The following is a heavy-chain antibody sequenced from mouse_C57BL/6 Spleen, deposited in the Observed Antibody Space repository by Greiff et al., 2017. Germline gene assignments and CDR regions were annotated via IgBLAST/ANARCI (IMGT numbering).Heavy chain of an antibody. Sequence: VQLQQPGAELVKPGASVKLSCKASGYTFTSYWMHWVKQRPGQGLEWIGMIHPNSGSTNYNEKFKSKATLTVDKSSSTAYMQLSSLTSEDSAVYYCARDGNYAHYAMDYWGQGTSVTVSS. D-gene: IGHD2-1*01. V-gene: IGHV1-64*01. CDR1: GYTFTSYW. CDR3: ARDGNYAHYAMDY. CDR2: IHPNSGST. J-gene: IGHJ4*01.